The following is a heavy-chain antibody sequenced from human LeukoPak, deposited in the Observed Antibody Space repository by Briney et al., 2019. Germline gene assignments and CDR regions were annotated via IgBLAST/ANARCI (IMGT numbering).Heavy chain of an antibody. CDR2: INHSGST. D-gene: IGHD2-15*01. V-gene: IGHV4-34*01. CDR1: GGSFSGYY. CDR3: ARGNSGSCYSAVYFYYMAV. J-gene: IGHJ6*03. Sequence: SETLSLTCAVYGGSFSGYYWSWIRQPPGKGLEWIGEINHSGSTNYNPSLKSRVTVSVATSKSQFSLKLSSVTAADTAVYYCARGNSGSCYSAVYFYYMAVWGKGTTVTVSS.